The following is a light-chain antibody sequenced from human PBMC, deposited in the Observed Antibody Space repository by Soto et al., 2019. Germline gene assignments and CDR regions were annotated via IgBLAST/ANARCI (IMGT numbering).Light chain of an antibody. CDR2: GAV. J-gene: IGKJ3*01. V-gene: IGKV1-9*01. CDR3: QQLNNFPPFT. Sequence: IQLTQAPSSLSASIGDRVTITCRASQGISNYLAWYQQKPGKAPKLLIYGAVTLQSGVPSRCSGSGSGTDFTLTISSLQPDDLATYYCQQLNNFPPFTFGPGTKVDLK. CDR1: QGISNY.